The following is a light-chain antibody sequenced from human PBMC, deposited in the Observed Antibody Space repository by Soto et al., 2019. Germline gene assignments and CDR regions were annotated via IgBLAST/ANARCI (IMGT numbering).Light chain of an antibody. J-gene: IGKJ5*01. CDR3: QQSGRSIT. CDR2: GAS. V-gene: IGKV3-15*01. Sequence: DMVVTQSPATLSVSPGERATLSCRASQSVSSSLAWYQQKPGQAPRLLIYGASTRATGIPARFSGSGSGTEFTLTISSLQSDDIAVYYCQQSGRSITSGQGTRPEIK. CDR1: QSVSSS.